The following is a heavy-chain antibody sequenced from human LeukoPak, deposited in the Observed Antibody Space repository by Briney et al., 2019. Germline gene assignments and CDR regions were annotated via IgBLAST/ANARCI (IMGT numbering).Heavy chain of an antibody. CDR1: GGTFSSYA. CDR3: ARGEQLWFISDYCMDV. J-gene: IGHJ6*03. V-gene: IGHV1-69*13. D-gene: IGHD5-18*01. CDR2: IIPIFGTA. Sequence: GASVKVSCKASGGTFSSYAISWVRQAPGQGLEWMGGIIPIFGTANYAQKFQGRVTITADESTSTAYMELSSLRSEDTAVYYCARGEQLWFISDYCMDVWGKGTTVTVSS.